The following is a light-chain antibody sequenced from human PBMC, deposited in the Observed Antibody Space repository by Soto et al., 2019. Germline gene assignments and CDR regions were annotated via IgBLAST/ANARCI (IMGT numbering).Light chain of an antibody. J-gene: IGLJ1*01. CDR3: SSYIRSSTLYV. CDR1: SSDVGGYNY. Sequence: QSALTQPASVSGSPGQSITISCTGTSSDVGGYNYVSWYQQHPGKAPKLMISEVSNRPSGVSNRFSGSKSGNTASLTISGRQAADEAAYYCSSYIRSSTLYVFGTGTKLTVL. V-gene: IGLV2-14*01. CDR2: EVS.